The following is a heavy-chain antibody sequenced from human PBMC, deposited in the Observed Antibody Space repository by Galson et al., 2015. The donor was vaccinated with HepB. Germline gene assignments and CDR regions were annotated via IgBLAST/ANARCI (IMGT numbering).Heavy chain of an antibody. V-gene: IGHV3-21*01. CDR1: GFTSRPYS. J-gene: IGHJ4*02. Sequence: SLRLSCAASGFTSRPYSLNWVRQAPGKGLEWVSSISPSSAYIYYADSVKGRFTISRDDAENSLFLQMNSLRAEDTGVYYCTRERKVGATTGDYWGQGTLVTVSS. D-gene: IGHD1-26*01. CDR2: ISPSSAYI. CDR3: TRERKVGATTGDY.